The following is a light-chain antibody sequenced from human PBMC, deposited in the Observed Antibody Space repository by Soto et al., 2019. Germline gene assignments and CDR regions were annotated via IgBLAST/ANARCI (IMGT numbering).Light chain of an antibody. CDR1: QDIRNY. CDR3: QQSGDTPPWT. V-gene: IGKV1-39*01. J-gene: IGKJ1*01. Sequence: IQLTQSPSSLSASVGDRVTVTCRASQDIRNYLAWYQQKPGKAPKLLICDASSLQSGVPSRFSGSGSGTEFTLTITSLQPEDFATYYCQQSGDTPPWTFGQGTKVEIK. CDR2: DAS.